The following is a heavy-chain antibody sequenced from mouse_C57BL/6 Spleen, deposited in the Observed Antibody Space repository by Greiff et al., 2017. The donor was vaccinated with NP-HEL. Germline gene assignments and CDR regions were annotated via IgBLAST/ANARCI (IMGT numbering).Heavy chain of an antibody. CDR3: ARAGDYDQDYFDY. J-gene: IGHJ2*01. CDR2: ISYDGSN. D-gene: IGHD2-4*01. CDR1: GYSITSGYY. Sequence: DVKLQESGPGLVKPSQSLSLTCSVTGYSITSGYYWNWIRQFPGNKLEWMGYISYDGSNNYNPSLKNRISITRDTSKNQFFLKLNSVTTEDTATYYCARAGDYDQDYFDYWGQGTTLTVSS. V-gene: IGHV3-6*01.